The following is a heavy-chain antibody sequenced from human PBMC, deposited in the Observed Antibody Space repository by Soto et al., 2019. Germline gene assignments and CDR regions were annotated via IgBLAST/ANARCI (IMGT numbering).Heavy chain of an antibody. CDR1: GYTFTSYA. D-gene: IGHD3-3*01. CDR2: INAGNGNT. CDR3: ALRIILRFLEWLPRASYYYYYGMDV. J-gene: IGHJ6*02. V-gene: IGHV1-3*01. Sequence: ASVKVSCKASGYTFTSYAMHWVRQAPGQRLEWMGWINAGNGNTKYSQKFQGRVTITRDTSASTAYMELSSLRSEDAAVYYCALRIILRFLEWLPRASYYYYYGMDVWGQGTTVTVSS.